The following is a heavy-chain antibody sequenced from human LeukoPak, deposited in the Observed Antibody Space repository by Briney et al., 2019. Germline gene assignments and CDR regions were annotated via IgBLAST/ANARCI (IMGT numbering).Heavy chain of an antibody. CDR1: GYTFTGYY. CDR3: ARQGSGSYKLDY. Sequence: ASVKVSCKASGYTFTGYYIHWVRQAPGQGLEWMGWIDPNSGDTSFAQIFQGRVTMTRVTSISTTYMEMSSLRSDDTAVFYCARQGSGSYKLDYWGQGALVTVSS. V-gene: IGHV1-2*02. CDR2: IDPNSGDT. J-gene: IGHJ4*02. D-gene: IGHD3-10*01.